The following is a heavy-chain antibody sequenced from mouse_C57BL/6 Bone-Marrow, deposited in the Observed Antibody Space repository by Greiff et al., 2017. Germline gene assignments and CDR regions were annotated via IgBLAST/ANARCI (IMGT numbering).Heavy chain of an antibody. V-gene: IGHV1-50*01. CDR3: ARAEDYYGVAY. CDR2: IYPSGSYT. D-gene: IGHD1-1*01. J-gene: IGHJ3*01. Sequence: QVQLKQPGAELVKPGASVKLSCKASGYTFTSYWMQWVNQRPGQGLEWIGEIYPSGSYTNYNQKFKGKATLTVDTSASTAYMQLSSLTSEDTAVYDCARAEDYYGVAYWGQGTLVTVSA. CDR1: GYTFTSYW.